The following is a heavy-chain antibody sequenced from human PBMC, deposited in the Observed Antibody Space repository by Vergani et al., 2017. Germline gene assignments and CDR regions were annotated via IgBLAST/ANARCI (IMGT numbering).Heavy chain of an antibody. V-gene: IGHV4-30-4*01. Sequence: QVQLQESGPGLVKPSQTLSLTCTVSSGSISSGDYYWSWIRQPPGKGLEWIGYIYYSGSTYYNPSLKSRVTISVDTSKNQFSLQLSSVTSADTAVYYCARKSKNYYDSSGYYTGWFDPWGQGTLVTVSS. CDR1: SGSISSGDYY. CDR2: IYYSGST. CDR3: ARKSKNYYDSSGYYTGWFDP. J-gene: IGHJ5*02. D-gene: IGHD3-22*01.